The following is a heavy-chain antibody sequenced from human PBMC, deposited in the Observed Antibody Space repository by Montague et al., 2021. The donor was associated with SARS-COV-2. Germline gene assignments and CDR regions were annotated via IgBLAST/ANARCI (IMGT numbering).Heavy chain of an antibody. J-gene: IGHJ6*02. D-gene: IGHD3-16*01. CDR3: GRDSVSYGLDV. V-gene: IGHV4-61*09. CDR1: GASIDTGNHY. Sequence: TLSLTCRVSGASIDTGNHYWTWIRQSVGQGLEWIGDIYNSGPTNYNPSLKSRVTTSLDRAKNHFSLLLSSVTAADTATYYCGRDSVSYGLDVWGQGTTVTVSS. CDR2: IYNSGPT.